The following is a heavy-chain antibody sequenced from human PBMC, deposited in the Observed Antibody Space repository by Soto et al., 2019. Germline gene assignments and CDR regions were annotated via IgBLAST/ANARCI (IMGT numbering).Heavy chain of an antibody. CDR2: INPNSGGT. Sequence: ASVKVSCKASGYTFTGYYMHWVRQAPGQGLEWMGWINPNSGGTNYAQKFQGRVTMTRDTSISTAYMELSRLRSDDTAVYYCARVILWFGESYDAFDIWGQGTMVTV. CDR3: ARVILWFGESYDAFDI. D-gene: IGHD3-10*01. CDR1: GYTFTGYY. J-gene: IGHJ3*02. V-gene: IGHV1-2*02.